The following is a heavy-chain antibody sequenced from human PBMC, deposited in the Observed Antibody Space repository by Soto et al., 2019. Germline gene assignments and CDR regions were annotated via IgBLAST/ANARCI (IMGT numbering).Heavy chain of an antibody. Sequence: ETLSLTCTVSGDSISSSTYFWGWVRQPPGKGLEWIGSIYYSGSTYYNPSLKSRVTISVDTSKNHFSLKLSSVTAADTAVYYCARHLGEGYFDYWGQGTLVTSPQ. CDR3: ARHLGEGYFDY. CDR2: IYYSGST. J-gene: IGHJ4*02. V-gene: IGHV4-39*01. CDR1: GDSISSSTYF.